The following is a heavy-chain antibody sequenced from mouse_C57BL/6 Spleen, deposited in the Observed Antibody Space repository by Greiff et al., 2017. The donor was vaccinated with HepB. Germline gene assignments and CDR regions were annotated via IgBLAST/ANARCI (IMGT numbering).Heavy chain of an antibody. J-gene: IGHJ4*01. CDR3: ARWCYGSSFYAMDY. V-gene: IGHV1-81*01. CDR2: IYPRSGNT. CDR1: GYTFTSYG. Sequence: QVQLKQSGAELARPGASVKLSCKASGYTFTSYGISWVKQRTGQGLEWIGEIYPRSGNTYYNEKFKGKATLTADKSSSTAYMELRSLTSEDSAVYFCARWCYGSSFYAMDYWGQGTSVTVSS. D-gene: IGHD1-1*01.